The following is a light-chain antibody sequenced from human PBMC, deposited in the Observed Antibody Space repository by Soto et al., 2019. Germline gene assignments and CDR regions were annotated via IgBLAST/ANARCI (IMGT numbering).Light chain of an antibody. CDR1: HDIARW. Sequence: DIQMTQSPSSVSAFVGDRVAITCRASHDIARWLAWYQQQPGKAPRLLIYDASSLESGVPSRFSGSGSGTEFTLTISSLQPDDFATYYCQQYNSYWTFGQGTKVDIK. V-gene: IGKV1-5*01. J-gene: IGKJ1*01. CDR2: DAS. CDR3: QQYNSYWT.